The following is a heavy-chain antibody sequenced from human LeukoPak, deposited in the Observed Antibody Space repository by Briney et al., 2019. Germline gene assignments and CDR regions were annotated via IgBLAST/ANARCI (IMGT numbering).Heavy chain of an antibody. V-gene: IGHV3-30*02. CDR3: ARTAVAGTLRWFDL. J-gene: IGHJ5*02. D-gene: IGHD6-19*01. Sequence: PGGSLRLSCVASDFTFSNFCMHWVRQAPGKGLEWLSFIRYDGSNNYHADSVKGRFSISRDNSKNTLHLQMNTLRPDDTAVYYCARTAVAGTLRWFDLWGQGTLVIVSS. CDR2: IRYDGSNN. CDR1: DFTFSNFC.